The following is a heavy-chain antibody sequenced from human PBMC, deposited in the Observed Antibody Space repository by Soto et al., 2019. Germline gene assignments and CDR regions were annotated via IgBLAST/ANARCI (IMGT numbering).Heavy chain of an antibody. Sequence: QVQLVQSGAEVRKPGSSVKVSCKASGGTFSTHAISWVRQAPGQGLEWMGGIIPIFGTANHAQKFQGRVTISADASTSTAYMELSSLRSEDTAIYYCARGWGYDSSHYYYAYWGQGTLVIVSS. CDR2: IIPIFGTA. J-gene: IGHJ4*02. CDR1: GGTFSTHA. CDR3: ARGWGYDSSHYYYAY. D-gene: IGHD3-22*01. V-gene: IGHV1-69*01.